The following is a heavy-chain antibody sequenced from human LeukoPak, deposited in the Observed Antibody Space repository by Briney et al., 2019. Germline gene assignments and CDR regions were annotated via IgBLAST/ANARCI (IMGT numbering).Heavy chain of an antibody. CDR1: GGSISSYF. CDR3: ARGVGSGGYYGSSHWHLDL. J-gene: IGHJ2*01. CDR2: ISYSGST. V-gene: IGHV4-59*01. D-gene: IGHD3-22*01. Sequence: SETLSLTCTVSGGSISSYFWNWVRQPPGKGLEWIGYISYSGSTSYNSSFNSRVTISLDTSKKQVSPKLNFVTAADTAVYFCARGVGSGGYYGSSHWHLDLWGRGTLVTVSS.